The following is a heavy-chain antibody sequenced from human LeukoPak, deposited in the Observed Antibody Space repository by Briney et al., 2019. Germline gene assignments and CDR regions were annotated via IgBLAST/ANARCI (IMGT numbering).Heavy chain of an antibody. V-gene: IGHV3-48*03. Sequence: GGSLRLSCAASGFTFSSYEMNWVRQAPGKGLEWVSYISSSGSTIYYADSVKGRFTISRDNAKNTLYLQMNSLRAEDTAVYYCAKGDYYYYYMDVWGKGTTVTVSS. CDR1: GFTFSSYE. CDR3: AKGDYYYYYMDV. J-gene: IGHJ6*03. CDR2: ISSSGSTI. D-gene: IGHD3-16*01.